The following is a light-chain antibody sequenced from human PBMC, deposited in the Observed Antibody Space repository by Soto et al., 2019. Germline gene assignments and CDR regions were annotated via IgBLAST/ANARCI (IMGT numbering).Light chain of an antibody. Sequence: QSVLTQPPSASGTPGQGVTISCSGSSSDIGTNTVNWYQQLPGAAPKLLIYSNNQRPSGVPDRFSGSKSGTSASLAISGLQSEDEADYYCATWDDSLFGHVFGTGTRSPS. CDR3: ATWDDSLFGHV. CDR1: SSDIGTNT. J-gene: IGLJ1*01. CDR2: SNN. V-gene: IGLV1-44*01.